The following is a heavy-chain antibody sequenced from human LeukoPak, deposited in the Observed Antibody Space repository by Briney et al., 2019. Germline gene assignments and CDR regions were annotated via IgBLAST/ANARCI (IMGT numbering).Heavy chain of an antibody. D-gene: IGHD6-13*01. J-gene: IGHJ4*02. CDR3: ARAVDSSSWYSY. V-gene: IGHV4-38-2*02. CDR1: GYSISSGYY. CDR2: IYHSGTT. Sequence: SETLSLTCTVSGYSISSGYYWGWIRQPPGKGLEWIGSIYHSGTTYYNPSLKSRVTISVDTSKNQFSLKLSSVTAADTAVYYCARAVDSSSWYSYWGQGTLVTVSS.